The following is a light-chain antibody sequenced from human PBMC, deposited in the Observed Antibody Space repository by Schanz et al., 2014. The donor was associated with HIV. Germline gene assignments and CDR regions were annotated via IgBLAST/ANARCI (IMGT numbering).Light chain of an antibody. Sequence: QSALTQPASVSGSPGQSITISCTGTSSDVGDYNYVSWYQQHPGKAPKLMIYDVSNRPSGVSNRFSGSKSGNTASLTISGLQAEDEADYYCSSYAYSNIPFGTGTKLTVL. V-gene: IGLV2-14*03. CDR2: DVS. CDR1: SSDVGDYNY. J-gene: IGLJ1*01. CDR3: SSYAYSNIP.